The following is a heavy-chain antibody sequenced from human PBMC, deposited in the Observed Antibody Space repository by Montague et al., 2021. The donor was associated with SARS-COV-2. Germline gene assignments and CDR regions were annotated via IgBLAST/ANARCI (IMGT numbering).Heavy chain of an antibody. CDR2: ISYSGST. V-gene: IGHV4-61*01. J-gene: IGHJ1*01. D-gene: IGHD3-22*01. CDR3: ARNGDVRVGYYCTFAD. CDR1: GASVRSGNSY. Sequence: SETLSLTCTVSGASVRSGNSYWNWIRQPPGKGLEWIGYISYSGSTNYSPSLKSRVTISVDTSKNQLSLKVISATAADTAVYYCARNGDVRVGYYCTFADWGQGTRVTVSS.